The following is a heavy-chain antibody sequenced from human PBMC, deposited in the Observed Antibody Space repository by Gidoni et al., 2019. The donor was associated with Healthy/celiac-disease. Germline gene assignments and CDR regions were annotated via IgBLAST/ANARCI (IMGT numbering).Heavy chain of an antibody. CDR2: IRYEGSNK. CDR3: AKDEHDIVVVPAAVVGWNYMDV. CDR1: GFTFSSDG. V-gene: IGHV3-30*02. D-gene: IGHD2-2*01. J-gene: IGHJ6*03. Sequence: QVQLVESGGGVVQPGGSLRLSCAASGFTFSSDGMHWVRQAPGKGLEWVAFIRYEGSNKYYADSGKGRFTISRDNSKNTLYLQMNSLRAEDTAVYYCAKDEHDIVVVPAAVVGWNYMDVWGKGTTVTVSS.